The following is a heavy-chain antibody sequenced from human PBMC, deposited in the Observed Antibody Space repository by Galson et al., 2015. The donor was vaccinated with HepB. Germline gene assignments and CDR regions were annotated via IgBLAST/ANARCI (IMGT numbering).Heavy chain of an antibody. CDR1: GYTFTGYY. CDR2: INPNSGGT. V-gene: IGHV1-2*06. Sequence: SVKVSSKASGYTFTGYYMHWVRQAPGQGLEWMGRINPNSGGTNYAQKFQGRVTMTRDTSISTAYMELSRLRSDDTAVYYCARVGAAVAGRPLGYWGQGTLVAVSS. D-gene: IGHD6-19*01. J-gene: IGHJ4*02. CDR3: ARVGAAVAGRPLGY.